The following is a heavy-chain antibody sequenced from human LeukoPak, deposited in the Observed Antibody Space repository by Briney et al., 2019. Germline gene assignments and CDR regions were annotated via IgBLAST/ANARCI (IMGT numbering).Heavy chain of an antibody. CDR3: ARGRDVVAATSSDY. CDR1: GYSFTSYW. D-gene: IGHD2-15*01. V-gene: IGHV5-10-1*01. Sequence: GESLKISCKGSGYSFTSYWVSWVRQMPGKGLEWMGRIDPSDSYTNYSPSFQGHVTISADKSISTAYLQWSSLKASDTAMYYCARGRDVVAATSSDYWGQGTLVTVSS. CDR2: IDPSDSYT. J-gene: IGHJ4*02.